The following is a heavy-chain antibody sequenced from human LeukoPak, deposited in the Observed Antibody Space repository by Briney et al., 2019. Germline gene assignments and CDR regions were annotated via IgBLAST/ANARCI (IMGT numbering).Heavy chain of an antibody. CDR3: AKNGQTGFSFDP. CDR1: GGSFNGFY. J-gene: IGHJ5*02. D-gene: IGHD3-9*01. CDR2: GDHRGGT. Sequence: SETLSLTCAVYGGSFNGFYWSWIRQPPGKGLEWIGEGDHRGGTKYNPSLKSRVIISADSSKNQFSLKLSSVTAADTAVYYCAKNGQTGFSFDPWGQGTLVTVSS. V-gene: IGHV4-34*01.